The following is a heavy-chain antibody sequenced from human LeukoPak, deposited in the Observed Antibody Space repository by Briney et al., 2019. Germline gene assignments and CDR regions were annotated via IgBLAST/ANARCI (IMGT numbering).Heavy chain of an antibody. CDR3: ARADGYSYGLEAFDI. J-gene: IGHJ3*02. CDR1: GGSISSGGYS. V-gene: IGHV4-30-2*01. D-gene: IGHD5-18*01. CDR2: IYHSGST. Sequence: SETLSLTCTASGGSISSGGYSWSWIRQPPGKGLEWIGYIYHSGSTYYNPSLKSRVTISVDRSKNQFSLKLSSVTAADTAVYYCARADGYSYGLEAFDIWGQGTMVTVSS.